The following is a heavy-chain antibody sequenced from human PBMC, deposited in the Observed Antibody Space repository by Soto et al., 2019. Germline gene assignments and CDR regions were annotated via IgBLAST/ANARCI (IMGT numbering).Heavy chain of an antibody. CDR2: ISGSGGST. J-gene: IGHJ5*02. D-gene: IGHD3-10*01. Sequence: GGPLRLSSAASGFTFSSYAMSWVRQAPGKGLEWVSAISGSGGSTYYADSVKGRFTISRDNSKNTLYLQMNSLRAEDTAVYYCAKSTRGGSGSLQLKTWGQGTLVTV. CDR3: AKSTRGGSGSLQLKT. CDR1: GFTFSSYA. V-gene: IGHV3-23*01.